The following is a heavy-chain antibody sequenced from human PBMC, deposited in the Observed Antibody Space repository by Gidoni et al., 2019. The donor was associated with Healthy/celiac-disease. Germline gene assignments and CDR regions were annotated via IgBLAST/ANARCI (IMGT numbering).Heavy chain of an antibody. V-gene: IGHV4-34*01. D-gene: IGHD3-3*01. J-gene: IGHJ5*02. CDR3: AREANDSDFWSGYYTFNWFDP. CDR1: SFGGYY. CDR2: INHSGST. Sequence: SFGGYYWSWIRQPPGKGLEWIGEINHSGSTNYNPSLKSRVTISVDTSKNQFSLKLSSVTAADTAVYYCAREANDSDFWSGYYTFNWFDPWGQGTLVTVSS.